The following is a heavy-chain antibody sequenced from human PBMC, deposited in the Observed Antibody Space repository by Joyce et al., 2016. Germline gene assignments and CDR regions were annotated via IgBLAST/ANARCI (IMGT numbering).Heavy chain of an antibody. CDR2: ISPGGGT. J-gene: IGHJ5*01. CDR3: ARNGAYSQDS. D-gene: IGHD5-12*01. V-gene: IGHV4-4*02. CDR1: GGSISSAHW. Sequence: QVQLQESGPGLVKPSGTLSLTCAVSGGSISSAHWWSWVRQPPGKGLEWIGEISPGGGTTYNPSLKSRVTISVDKSKNQLSLKMNSVTAADTAVYYCARNGAYSQDSWGQGTLVTVSS.